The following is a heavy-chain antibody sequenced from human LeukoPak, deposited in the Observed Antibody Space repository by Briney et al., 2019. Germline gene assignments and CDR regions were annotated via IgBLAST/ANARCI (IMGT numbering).Heavy chain of an antibody. CDR2: ISSSSSYI. CDR1: GFTFSSYT. V-gene: IGHV3-21*01. Sequence: GGSLRLSCAASGFTFSSYTMNWVRQAPGKGLEWVSSISSSSSYIYYADSVKGRFTISRDNAKNSLYLQMNSLRAEDTAVYYCARDLIAVAGIFVYWGQGTLVTVSS. J-gene: IGHJ4*02. D-gene: IGHD6-19*01. CDR3: ARDLIAVAGIFVY.